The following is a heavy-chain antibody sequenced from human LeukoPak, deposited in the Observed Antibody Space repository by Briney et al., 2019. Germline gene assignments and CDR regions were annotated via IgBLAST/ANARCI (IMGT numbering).Heavy chain of an antibody. V-gene: IGHV4-61*05. CDR2: IYYSGNT. D-gene: IGHD6-13*01. Sequence: PSETLSLTCTVSGGSIRSSYYYWGWIRQPPGKGLEWIGYIYYSGNTNYNPSLKSRVTISVDTSKNQFSLKLSSVTAADTATYYCARSTGVSTAGTIDYWGQGTLVTVSS. CDR3: ARSTGVSTAGTIDY. CDR1: GGSIRSSYYY. J-gene: IGHJ4*02.